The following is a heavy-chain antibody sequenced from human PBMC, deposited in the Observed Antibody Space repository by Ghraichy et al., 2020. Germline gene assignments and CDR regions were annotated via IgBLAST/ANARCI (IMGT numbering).Heavy chain of an antibody. D-gene: IGHD6-13*01. Sequence: SETLSLTCTVSGGSISSGGYYWSWIRQHPGKGLEWIGYIYYSGSTYYNPSLKSRVTISVDTSKNQFSLKLSSVTAADTAVYYCARVWIAAAGTFSAGWFDPWGQGTLVTVSS. CDR1: GGSISSGGYY. V-gene: IGHV4-31*03. CDR3: ARVWIAAAGTFSAGWFDP. J-gene: IGHJ5*02. CDR2: IYYSGST.